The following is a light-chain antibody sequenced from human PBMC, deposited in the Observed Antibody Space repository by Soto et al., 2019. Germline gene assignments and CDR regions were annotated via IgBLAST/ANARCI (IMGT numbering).Light chain of an antibody. Sequence: EIVMTQSPATLSVSPGERATLSCRASQSVSSNLAWFQHKPGQAPRLLIYGAVTRATGIPARFSGSGSGTEFTLTISSLEPEDFAVYYCQQRSNWPRTFGQGTRLENK. CDR3: QQRSNWPRT. V-gene: IGKV3-15*01. J-gene: IGKJ5*01. CDR2: GAV. CDR1: QSVSSN.